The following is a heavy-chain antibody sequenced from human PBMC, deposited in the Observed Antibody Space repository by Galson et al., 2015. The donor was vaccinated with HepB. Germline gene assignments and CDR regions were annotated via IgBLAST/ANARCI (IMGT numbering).Heavy chain of an antibody. CDR2: IKRDGSTT. CDR3: TRDLATTSYYYYGMDV. V-gene: IGHV3-74*01. Sequence: SLRLSCATSGFNVSAYWMHWVRQVPGMGLVWVSRIKRDGSTTTYADSVKGRFTISRDKAKNTLYLQMNSLRPEDTAVYYCTRDLATTSYYYYGMDVWGQGTTVTVSS. D-gene: IGHD1-1*01. J-gene: IGHJ6*02. CDR1: GFNVSAYW.